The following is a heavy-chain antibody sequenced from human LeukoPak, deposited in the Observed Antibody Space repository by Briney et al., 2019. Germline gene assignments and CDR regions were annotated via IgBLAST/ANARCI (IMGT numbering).Heavy chain of an antibody. CDR3: ARDAFLGYCSSTSCYSPYYYYGMDV. Sequence: GGSLRLSCAASGFTFSSYAMHWVRQAPGKGLEWVAVISYDGSNKYYADSVKGRFTISRDNSKNTLYLQMNSLRAEDTAMYYCARDAFLGYCSSTSCYSPYYYYGMDVWGQGTTVTVSS. CDR2: ISYDGSNK. V-gene: IGHV3-30-3*01. CDR1: GFTFSSYA. J-gene: IGHJ6*02. D-gene: IGHD2-2*01.